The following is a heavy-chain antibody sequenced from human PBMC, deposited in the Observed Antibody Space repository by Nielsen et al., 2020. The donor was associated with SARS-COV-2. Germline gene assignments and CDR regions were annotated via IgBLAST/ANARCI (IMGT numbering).Heavy chain of an antibody. V-gene: IGHV3-23*01. J-gene: IGHJ6*02. D-gene: IGHD5-12*01. CDR3: ARDLGIVATTTYYYYYGMDV. Sequence: WIRQPPGKGLEWVSAISGSGGSTYYADSVKGRFTISRDNSKNTLYLQMNSLRAEDTAVYYCARDLGIVATTTYYYYYGMDVWGQGTTVTVSS. CDR2: ISGSGGST.